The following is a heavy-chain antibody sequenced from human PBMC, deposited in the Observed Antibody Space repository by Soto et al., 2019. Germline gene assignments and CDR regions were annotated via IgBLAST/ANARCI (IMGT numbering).Heavy chain of an antibody. J-gene: IGHJ5*02. V-gene: IGHV1-46*01. D-gene: IGHD1-26*01. Sequence: ASVKVSCKASGYTFTNYYIHWVRQAPGQGLEWMGIINPSGSSTRYAQKFQNRVTMTRDTSSSTVYMELSSLRFEDTAMYFCARDVGDSGSNWFDAWGQGSLVTVSS. CDR2: INPSGSST. CDR1: GYTFTNYY. CDR3: ARDVGDSGSNWFDA.